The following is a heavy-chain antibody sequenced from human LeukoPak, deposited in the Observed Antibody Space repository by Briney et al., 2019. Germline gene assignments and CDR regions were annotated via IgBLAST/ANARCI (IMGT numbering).Heavy chain of an antibody. Sequence: GASVKVSCKVSGYTLTELSMHWVRQAPGKGLEWMGGFDPEDGETIYTQKFQGRVTMTEDTSTDTAYMELSSLRSEDTAVYYCATAVMVRGDDFDYWGQGTLVTVSS. CDR2: FDPEDGET. CDR3: ATAVMVRGDDFDY. V-gene: IGHV1-24*01. D-gene: IGHD3-10*01. CDR1: GYTLTELS. J-gene: IGHJ4*02.